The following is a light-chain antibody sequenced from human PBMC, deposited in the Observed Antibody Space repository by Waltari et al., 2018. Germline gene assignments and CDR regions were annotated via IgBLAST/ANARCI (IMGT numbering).Light chain of an antibody. V-gene: IGKV1-5*01. CDR3: QQYNSYSPWT. CDR1: QSISNY. CDR2: VAS. Sequence: DIHMHHYTTFLSASVGASITITCRASQSISNYLNWYQQKPGKAPKLLIYVASRLQSGVPSRFSGSGSGTEFTLTISSLQPDDFATYYCQQYNSYSPWTFGQGTKVEIK. J-gene: IGKJ1*01.